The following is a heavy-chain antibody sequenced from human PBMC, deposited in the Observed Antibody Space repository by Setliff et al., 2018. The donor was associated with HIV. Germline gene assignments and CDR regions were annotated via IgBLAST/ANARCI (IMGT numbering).Heavy chain of an antibody. V-gene: IGHV1-69-2*01. J-gene: IGHJ5*02. CDR2: VYPEDGQT. CDR3: ARDRFCSRGTCNEPNWFDP. CDR1: GYRFRDFY. D-gene: IGHD2-15*01. Sequence: ASVKVSCKVSGYRFRDFYMHWVQQAPGRGLEWMGLVYPEDGQTIYAEKFQGRVNITADTSTGTTYMHLSSLRSEDSAVYYCARDRFCSRGTCNEPNWFDPWGQGTLVTVSS.